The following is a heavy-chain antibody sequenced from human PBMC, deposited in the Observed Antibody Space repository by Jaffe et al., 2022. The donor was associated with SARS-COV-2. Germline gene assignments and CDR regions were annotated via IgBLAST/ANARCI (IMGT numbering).Heavy chain of an antibody. J-gene: IGHJ4*02. Sequence: QVQLQESGPGLVKPSGTLSLTCGVSGGSISSSNWWSWVRQPPGKGLEWIGEIYHSGSTNYNPSLKSRVAISVDKSKNQFSLELSSVTAADTAVYYCARKGYYAPYYFAYWGQGTLVTVSS. CDR2: IYHSGST. CDR1: GGSISSSNW. V-gene: IGHV4-4*02. D-gene: IGHD3-10*01. CDR3: ARKGYYAPYYFAY.